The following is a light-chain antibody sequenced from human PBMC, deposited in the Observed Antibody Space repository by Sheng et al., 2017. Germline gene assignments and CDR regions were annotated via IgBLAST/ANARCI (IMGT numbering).Light chain of an antibody. Sequence: DIQMTQSPSTLSASVGDRVTITCRASQSINIWLAWYQQKPGKAPKLLMYKASSLESGVPSRFSGSGSGTEFTLTISSLQPDDFATYYCQQYNSYPTFGQGTRLEIK. CDR2: KAS. CDR3: QQYNSYPT. CDR1: QSINIW. V-gene: IGKV1-5*03. J-gene: IGKJ2*01.